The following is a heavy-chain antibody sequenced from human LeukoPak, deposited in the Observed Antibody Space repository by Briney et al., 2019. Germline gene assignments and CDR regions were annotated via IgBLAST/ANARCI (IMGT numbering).Heavy chain of an antibody. Sequence: PGGSLRPPCAASGFTSTYNAMNWVRQAPGKGLEWVSAFSGSGSDGSTYYADSVKGRSTISTDNSKNTLYLQMNSLSAEDTAVYYCAKAGDYSYFDYWGQGTLVTVSS. V-gene: IGHV3-23*01. J-gene: IGHJ4*02. D-gene: IGHD4-11*01. CDR2: FSGSGSDGST. CDR3: AKAGDYSYFDY. CDR1: GFTSTYNA.